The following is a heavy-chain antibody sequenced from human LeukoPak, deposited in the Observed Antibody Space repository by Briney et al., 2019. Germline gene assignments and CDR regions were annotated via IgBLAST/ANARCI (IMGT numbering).Heavy chain of an antibody. J-gene: IGHJ6*03. D-gene: IGHD5-24*01. Sequence: GGSLRLSCAASGFTFSSYGMHWVRQAPGKGLEWVAFIRYDGSNKYYADSVKGRFTISRDNSKNTLYLQMNSLRAEDTAVYYCAKDFAVNSKRWLQFRAYDYYYMDVWGKGTTVTISS. CDR3: AKDFAVNSKRWLQFRAYDYYYMDV. CDR1: GFTFSSYG. V-gene: IGHV3-30*02. CDR2: IRYDGSNK.